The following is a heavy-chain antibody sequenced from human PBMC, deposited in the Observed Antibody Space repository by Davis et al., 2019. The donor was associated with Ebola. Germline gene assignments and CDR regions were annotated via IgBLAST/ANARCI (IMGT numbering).Heavy chain of an antibody. J-gene: IGHJ4*02. CDR3: TPRAFDY. CDR1: GFTFSGSS. CDR2: IRSKANNYAT. Sequence: GGSLRLSCAASGFTFSGSSMHWVRQASGKGLKWVGRIRSKANNYATAYAASVKGRFTISRDDSKNTAYLQMNSLKTGDTAVYYCTPRAFDYWGQGTLVAVSS. V-gene: IGHV3-73*01.